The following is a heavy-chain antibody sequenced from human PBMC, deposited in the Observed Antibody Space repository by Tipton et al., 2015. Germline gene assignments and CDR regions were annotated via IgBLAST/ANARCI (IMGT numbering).Heavy chain of an antibody. CDR2: IYYSGST. Sequence: TLSLTCTVSGGSVSRYYWSWIRQPPGKGLEWIAYIYYSGSTNYNPSLKSRVTISVDTSKNQFSLKLSSVTAADTAVYYCATWGTVTIGYWGQGTLVTVSS. J-gene: IGHJ4*02. CDR3: ATWGTVTIGY. CDR1: GGSVSRYY. V-gene: IGHV4-59*08. D-gene: IGHD4-17*01.